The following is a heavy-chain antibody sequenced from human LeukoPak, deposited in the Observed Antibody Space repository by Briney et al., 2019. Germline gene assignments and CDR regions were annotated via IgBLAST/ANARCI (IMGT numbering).Heavy chain of an antibody. CDR3: ARDRDWAFDY. CDR1: GFTFTSHG. V-gene: IGHV3-30*02. D-gene: IGHD2-21*01. J-gene: IGHJ4*02. CDR2: TRNGGNNK. Sequence: GGSLRLSCAASGFTFTSHGMHWVRQAPGKGLERVAFTRNGGNNKYYADSVKGRFTISRDNSKNTLSLQMNSLKTEDTAVYYCARDRDWAFDYWGQGILVTVSS.